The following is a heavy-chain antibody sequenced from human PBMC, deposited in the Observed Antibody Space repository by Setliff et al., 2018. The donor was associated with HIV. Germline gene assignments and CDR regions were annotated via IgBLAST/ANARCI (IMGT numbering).Heavy chain of an antibody. J-gene: IGHJ2*01. CDR1: GDSIGDYY. CDR3: ARDWVTRSNYYGSGSPWYFDF. CDR2: VYASAYS. Sequence: LSLTCTVSGDSIGDYYWNWIRQPAGKGLEWIGRVYASAYSNYNPSLKSRVTMSVDTSQNQFSLKLRSVNAADTAVYYCARDWVTRSNYYGSGSPWYFDFWGRG. D-gene: IGHD3-10*01. V-gene: IGHV4-4*07.